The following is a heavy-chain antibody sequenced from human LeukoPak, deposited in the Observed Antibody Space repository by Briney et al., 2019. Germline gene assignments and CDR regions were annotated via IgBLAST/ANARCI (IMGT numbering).Heavy chain of an antibody. CDR2: ISSSSSYI. V-gene: IGHV3-21*01. Sequence: GGSLRLSCAASGFTFSSYSMNWVRKAPGKGLEWVSSISSSSSYIYYADSVKGRFTIFRDNAKNSLYLQMNSLRAEDAAVYYCAREGLSTQDAFDIWGQGTMVTVSS. J-gene: IGHJ3*02. CDR1: GFTFSSYS. D-gene: IGHD4/OR15-4a*01. CDR3: AREGLSTQDAFDI.